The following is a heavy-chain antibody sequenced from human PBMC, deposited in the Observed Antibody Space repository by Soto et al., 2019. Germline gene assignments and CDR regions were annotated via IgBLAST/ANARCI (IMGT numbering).Heavy chain of an antibody. CDR2: INHSGST. CDR3: AKEQYQLLYSPFDY. Sequence: SETLSLTCAVYGGSFSGYYWSWIRQPPGKGLEWIGEINHSGSTIYILSLKSRVTISVDTSKNQFSLKLRSVTAADTAVYYCAKEQYQLLYSPFDYWGQGTLVTVSS. V-gene: IGHV4-34*01. J-gene: IGHJ4*02. CDR1: GGSFSGYY. D-gene: IGHD2-2*02.